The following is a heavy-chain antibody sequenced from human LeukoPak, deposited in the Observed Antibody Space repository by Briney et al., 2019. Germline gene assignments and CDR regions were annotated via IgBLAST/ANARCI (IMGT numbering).Heavy chain of an antibody. CDR3: AKGIRAVGATNFDY. CDR2: IRYDGSNK. V-gene: IGHV3-30*02. J-gene: IGHJ4*02. D-gene: IGHD1-26*01. CDR1: GFTFSNYG. Sequence: GGSLRLSCAASGFTFSNYGMHWVRQAPGKGLEWVTFIRYDGSNKYCVDSVKGRFTISRDNSKNTLYLQMDSLRPEDTAMYYCAKGIRAVGATNFDYWGQGTLVTVSS.